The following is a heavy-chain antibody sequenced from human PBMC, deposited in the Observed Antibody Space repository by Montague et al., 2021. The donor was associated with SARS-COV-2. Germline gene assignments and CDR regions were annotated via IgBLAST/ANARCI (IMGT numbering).Heavy chain of an antibody. CDR1: GDSVSSNSAT. CDR3: TSGREGNYNVMDV. D-gene: IGHD1-1*01. Sequence: CAISGDSVSSNSATWNWVRQSPSRGLEWLGRTYYRSKWYNDYAVXVRGRVTINPDTSKNQFSLQLNSVTPEDKAIYYCTSGREGNYNVMDVWGQGTTVTVSS. CDR2: TYYRSKWYN. J-gene: IGHJ6*02. V-gene: IGHV6-1*01.